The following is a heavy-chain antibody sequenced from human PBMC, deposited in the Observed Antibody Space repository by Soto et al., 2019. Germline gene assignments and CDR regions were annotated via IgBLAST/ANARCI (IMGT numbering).Heavy chain of an antibody. D-gene: IGHD6-13*01. Sequence: ASETLSLTCTVSGGSISNYYWSWIRQPAEKRLEWIGRVSSTGSSYYNPSLKSRVTISVDTSKNQVPLNLTSVTAADTAVYYCARGVPAAGTDWFDPWGQGTLVTVSS. V-gene: IGHV4-4*07. CDR3: ARGVPAAGTDWFDP. CDR1: GGSISNYY. CDR2: VSSTGSS. J-gene: IGHJ5*02.